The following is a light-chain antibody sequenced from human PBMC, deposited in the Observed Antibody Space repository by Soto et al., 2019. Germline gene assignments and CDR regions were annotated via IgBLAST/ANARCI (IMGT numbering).Light chain of an antibody. CDR2: DAS. J-gene: IGKJ1*01. V-gene: IGKV3-15*01. CDR1: QSLSSS. CDR3: LQYFRWRT. Sequence: EIVMTQSPATLSVSPGERATLSCRASQSLSSSLAWYQQKPGQAPRLLIYDASTRATDIPARFSGSGSGTELTLTISSLQAEDSAVYYCLQYFRWRTFGQGTKVEIK.